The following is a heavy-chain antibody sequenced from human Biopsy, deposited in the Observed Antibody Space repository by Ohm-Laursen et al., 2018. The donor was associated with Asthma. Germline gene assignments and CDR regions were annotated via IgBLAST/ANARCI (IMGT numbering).Heavy chain of an antibody. CDR3: ARAVDYSHYYGIDV. Sequence: PVKVSCKTSGYTFNSAGITWVRQAPGQGLEWMGWISVYNGNTKVAQKLQDRVTMITDTSTSTAYMELRSLGSDDTAVYFCARAVDYSHYYGIDVWGQGTTVTAS. CDR1: GYTFNSAG. J-gene: IGHJ6*02. D-gene: IGHD3-10*01. CDR2: ISVYNGNT. V-gene: IGHV1-18*01.